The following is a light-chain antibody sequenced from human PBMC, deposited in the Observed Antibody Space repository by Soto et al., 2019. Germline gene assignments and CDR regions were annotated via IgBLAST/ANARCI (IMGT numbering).Light chain of an antibody. J-gene: IGKJ1*01. CDR3: QQYKDDAWT. CDR1: QRIDRY. V-gene: IGKV1-5*01. CDR2: DAS. Sequence: DIQLTQSPSTLSASVGDRVTITCRASQRIDRYLAWYQQKPGKASKLLVYDASTLEGGVPSRFSGSGSATEFILTISSLQPDDFATYYCQQYKDDAWTFGQGTKVDIK.